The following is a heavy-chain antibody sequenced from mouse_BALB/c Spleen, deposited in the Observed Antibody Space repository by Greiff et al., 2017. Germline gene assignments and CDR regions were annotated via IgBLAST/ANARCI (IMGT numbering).Heavy chain of an antibody. J-gene: IGHJ2*01. Sequence: VQLKESGPSLVKPSQTLSLTCSVTGDSITSGYWNWIRKFPGNKLEYMGYISYSGSTYYNPSLKSRISITRDTSKNQYYLQLNSVTTEDTATYYCARAIYDGYYERFDYWGQGTTLTVSS. CDR1: GDSITSGY. D-gene: IGHD2-3*01. CDR3: ARAIYDGYYERFDY. V-gene: IGHV3-8*02. CDR2: ISYSGST.